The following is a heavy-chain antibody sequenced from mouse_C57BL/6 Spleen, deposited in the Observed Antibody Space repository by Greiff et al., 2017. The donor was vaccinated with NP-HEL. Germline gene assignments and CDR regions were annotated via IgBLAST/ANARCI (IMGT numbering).Heavy chain of an antibody. V-gene: IGHV1-82*01. CDR1: GYAFSSSW. Sequence: VQVVESGPELVKPGASVKISCKASGYAFSSSWMNWVKQRPGKGLEWIGRIYPGDGDTNYNGKFKGKATLTADKSSSTAYMQLSSLTSEDSAVYFCASYYYGSSTWFAYWGQGTLVTVSA. CDR2: IYPGDGDT. CDR3: ASYYYGSSTWFAY. J-gene: IGHJ3*01. D-gene: IGHD1-1*01.